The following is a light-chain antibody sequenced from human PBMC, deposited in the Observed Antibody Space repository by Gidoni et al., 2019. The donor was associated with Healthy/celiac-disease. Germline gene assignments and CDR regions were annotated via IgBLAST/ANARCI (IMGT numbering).Light chain of an antibody. V-gene: IGKV3-15*01. CDR1: QSVSSN. J-gene: IGKJ2*01. CDR2: GAS. CDR3: QQYNNWPPSYT. Sequence: EIVMTQSPATLSVSPGERATLSCRASQSVSSNLAWYQMKPGQAPRLSIYGASTRATGLPARFSGSVSGTEFTLPISSLQSEDFAVYYCQQYNNWPPSYTFGQGTKLEIK.